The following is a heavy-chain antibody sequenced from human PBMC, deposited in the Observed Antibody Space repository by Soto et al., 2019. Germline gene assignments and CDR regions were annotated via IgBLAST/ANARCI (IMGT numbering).Heavy chain of an antibody. J-gene: IGHJ6*02. D-gene: IGHD2-2*01. CDR1: GYSFTSYW. V-gene: IGHV5-51*01. CDR3: ARNKGYCSSTSCYGMDV. CDR2: IYPGDSDT. Sequence: PGESLKISCKGSGYSFTSYWIVWVRQMPGKGLEWMGTIYPGDSDTRYSPSFQGQVTISADKSISTAYLQWNSLKASDTAMYFCARNKGYCSSTSCYGMDVWGQGAAATVSS.